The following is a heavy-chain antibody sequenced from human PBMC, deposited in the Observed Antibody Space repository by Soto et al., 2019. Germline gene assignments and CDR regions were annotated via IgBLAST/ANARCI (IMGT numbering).Heavy chain of an antibody. CDR2: ISAYNGNT. J-gene: IGHJ5*02. D-gene: IGHD3-3*01. CDR3: ARVWRRTIFGVVIMGSNWFDP. V-gene: IGHV1-18*04. Sequence: ASVKVSCKASGYTFTSYGISWVRQAPGQGLEWMGWISAYNGNTNYAQKLQGRVTMTTDTSTSTAYMELRSLRSDDTAVYYCARVWRRTIFGVVIMGSNWFDPWGQGTLVTVSS. CDR1: GYTFTSYG.